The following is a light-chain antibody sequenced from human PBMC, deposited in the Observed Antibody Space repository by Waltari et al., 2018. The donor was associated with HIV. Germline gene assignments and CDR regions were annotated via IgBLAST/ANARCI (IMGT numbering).Light chain of an antibody. CDR3: CSYADTHSFV. J-gene: IGLJ1*01. CDR2: VSD. V-gene: IGLV2-11*01. Sequence: QSALTQPRSVSGSPGQSVTISCTGSTNDIGGYNYVSWYQQHPGKVPKLRIDVSDKRPSGGPDRFTGSKCGYAAALTSAGLQAEEDAAYCCCSYADTHSFVFGTGTKVTVL. CDR1: TNDIGGYNY.